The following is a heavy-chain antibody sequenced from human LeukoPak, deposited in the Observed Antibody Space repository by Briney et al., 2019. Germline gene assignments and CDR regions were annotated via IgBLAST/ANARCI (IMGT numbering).Heavy chain of an antibody. Sequence: GGSLRLSCAASGFTFDDYAMHWVRQAPGKGLEWVSGISWNSGSIGYADSVKGRFTISRDNAKNSLYLQMNSLRAEDTALYYCAKDNRAKRGPWLVTYYYGMDVWGQGTTVTVSS. D-gene: IGHD6-19*01. CDR1: GFTFDDYA. CDR2: ISWNSGSI. V-gene: IGHV3-9*01. J-gene: IGHJ6*02. CDR3: AKDNRAKRGPWLVTYYYGMDV.